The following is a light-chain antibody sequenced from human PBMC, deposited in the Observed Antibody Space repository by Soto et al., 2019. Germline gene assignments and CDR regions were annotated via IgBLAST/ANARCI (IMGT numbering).Light chain of an antibody. CDR1: QSLSNNF. Sequence: EIVLTQSPATLSLSPGEGVALSCGASQSLSNNFLAWYQQKPGLAPRLLIFDASTRATGIPDRFSGSGSGTYFTLTISRLEPEDFAVYYCHQFGASPTFGGGTKVEFK. V-gene: IGKV3D-20*01. CDR3: HQFGASPT. J-gene: IGKJ4*01. CDR2: DAS.